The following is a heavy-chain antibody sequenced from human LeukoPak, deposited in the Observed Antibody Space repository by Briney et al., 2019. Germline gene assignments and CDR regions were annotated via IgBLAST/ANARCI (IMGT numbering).Heavy chain of an antibody. D-gene: IGHD6-13*01. CDR1: GLTFSSYA. V-gene: IGHV3-48*03. J-gene: IGHJ4*02. CDR3: ARVGYSSSWYLDL. Sequence: GGSLRLSCAASGLTFSSYAMNWVRQAPGKGLEWVSYISSSGSTIYYADSVKGRFTISRDNAKNSLYLQMNSLRAEDTAVYYCARVGYSSSWYLDLWGQGTLVTVSS. CDR2: ISSSGSTI.